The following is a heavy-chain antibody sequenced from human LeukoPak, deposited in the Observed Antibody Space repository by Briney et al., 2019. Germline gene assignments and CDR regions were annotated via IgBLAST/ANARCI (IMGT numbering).Heavy chain of an antibody. Sequence: SETLSLTCSVSGYSITSGYYWGWIRQTPGKGLEWIGSSYHTGSTLYNPSLKSRVTISVDPSKNQFSLKLSSVTAADTAVYYCVKVYGGFDNWGQGTLVTVSS. J-gene: IGHJ4*02. CDR3: VKVYGGFDN. CDR1: GYSITSGYY. D-gene: IGHD2-8*01. V-gene: IGHV4-38-2*02. CDR2: SYHTGST.